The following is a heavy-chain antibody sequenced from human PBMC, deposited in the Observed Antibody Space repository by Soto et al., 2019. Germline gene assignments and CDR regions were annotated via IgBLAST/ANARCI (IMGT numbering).Heavy chain of an antibody. Sequence: QVQLVQSGAEVKKPGASVKVSCKASGYTFTSYGVSWVRQAPGQGLEWMGWISAYNGDTNYAQKLKGRVSMTTDTSTSTAYMELRSLRSDDTAVYYCARDLVYCGGDCFADTFDIWGQGTMVTVSS. CDR3: ARDLVYCGGDCFADTFDI. CDR1: GYTFTSYG. D-gene: IGHD2-21*02. J-gene: IGHJ3*02. V-gene: IGHV1-18*01. CDR2: ISAYNGDT.